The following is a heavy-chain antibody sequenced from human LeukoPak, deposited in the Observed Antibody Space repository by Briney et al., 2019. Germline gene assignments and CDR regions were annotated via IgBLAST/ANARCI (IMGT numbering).Heavy chain of an antibody. Sequence: SETLSLTCTVSGYSISSGYYWGWIRQPPGKGLEWIGSIYHSGSTYYNPSLKSRVTISVDTSKNQFSLKLSSVTAADTAVYYCARGIFSEAVAGGPIDAFDIWGQGTMVTVSS. CDR2: IYHSGST. D-gene: IGHD6-19*01. CDR3: ARGIFSEAVAGGPIDAFDI. CDR1: GYSISSGYY. J-gene: IGHJ3*02. V-gene: IGHV4-38-2*02.